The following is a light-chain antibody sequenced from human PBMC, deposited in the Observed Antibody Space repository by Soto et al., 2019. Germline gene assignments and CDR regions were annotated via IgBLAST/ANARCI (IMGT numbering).Light chain of an antibody. V-gene: IGKV1-39*01. Sequence: DIQMTQSPSSLSASVGDRVTITCRASQSISSNLNWYQQKPGEAPKLLIYVASSLQSGVPSRFSGSESGKDYTLTISSLQPDDFATYYFQQSYITPYTFGQGPSWRSN. CDR3: QQSYITPYT. J-gene: IGKJ2*01. CDR2: VAS. CDR1: QSISSN.